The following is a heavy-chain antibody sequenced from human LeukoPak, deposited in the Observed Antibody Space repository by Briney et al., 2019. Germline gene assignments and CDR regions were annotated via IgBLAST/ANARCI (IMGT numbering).Heavy chain of an antibody. V-gene: IGHV4-4*07. Sequence: SETLSLTCTVSRASISGYYWTWIRQPAGKGLEWIGRISVSGSSDYNPSLKSRVTMSVDTSKNQFSLTLSSVTAADTAVYYCARHGSSGYFVYWGQGTLVTVSS. CDR2: ISVSGSS. J-gene: IGHJ4*02. CDR1: RASISGYY. D-gene: IGHD3-22*01. CDR3: ARHGSSGYFVY.